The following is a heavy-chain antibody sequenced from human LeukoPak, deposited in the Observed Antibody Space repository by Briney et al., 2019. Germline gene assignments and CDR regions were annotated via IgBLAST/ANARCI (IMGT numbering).Heavy chain of an antibody. CDR2: ISGSGGST. CDR1: GFTFSSYA. J-gene: IGHJ5*02. V-gene: IGHV3-23*01. Sequence: GGSLRLSCAASGFTFSSYAMSWVRQAPGKGLEWVSAISGSGGSTYYADSVKGRFTISGDNSKNTLYLQMNSLRAEDTAVYYCAKEGSGWYLPGWFDPWGQGTLVTVSS. D-gene: IGHD6-19*01. CDR3: AKEGSGWYLPGWFDP.